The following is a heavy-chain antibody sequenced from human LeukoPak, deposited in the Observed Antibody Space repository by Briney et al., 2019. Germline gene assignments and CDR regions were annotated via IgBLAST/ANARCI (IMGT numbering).Heavy chain of an antibody. CDR3: AGGVWFGDINY. Sequence: GGSLILSGAASGFTVSSNYMSLVRQAPGKGLRWASVIYNGGSTYYADSVKGRFTISRDNSKNTLYLQMNSLRAEDTAVYYCAGGVWFGDINYWGQGTLVTVSS. CDR1: GFTVSSNY. V-gene: IGHV3-53*01. CDR2: IYNGGST. D-gene: IGHD3-10*01. J-gene: IGHJ4*02.